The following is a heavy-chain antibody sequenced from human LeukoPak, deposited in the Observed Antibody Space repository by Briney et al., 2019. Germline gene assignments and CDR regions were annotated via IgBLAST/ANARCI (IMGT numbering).Heavy chain of an antibody. V-gene: IGHV1-3*01. CDR3: ARDLGYTLSY. Sequence: ASVKVSCKASGYTFTDYAIHWVRQAPGQRLEWMGWISAGSGNTKYSRSLQGRVTITRDTSASTAYMELRSLRSEDTAVYYCARDLGYTLSYWGQETPVTVSS. CDR2: ISAGSGNT. CDR1: GYTFTDYA. J-gene: IGHJ4*02. D-gene: IGHD2-2*02.